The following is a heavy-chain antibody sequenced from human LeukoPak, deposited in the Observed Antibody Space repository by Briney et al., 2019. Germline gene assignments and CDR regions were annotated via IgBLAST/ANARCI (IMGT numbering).Heavy chain of an antibody. CDR2: ISSKGDNI. J-gene: IGHJ6*04. D-gene: IGHD6-13*01. Sequence: GGTLRLSCAGSGFTFSRHAIHWVRQAPGKGLEYVSTISSKGDNIFYANSVTGRFTISRDNSKNTVYLQMGSLRAEDMAVYYCGRVRISAARGYMDVWGKGTTVTVSS. V-gene: IGHV3-64*01. CDR3: GRVRISAARGYMDV. CDR1: GFTFSRHA.